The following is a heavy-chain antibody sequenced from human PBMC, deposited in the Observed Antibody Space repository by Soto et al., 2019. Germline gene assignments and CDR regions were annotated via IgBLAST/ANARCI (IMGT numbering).Heavy chain of an antibody. Sequence: QVQLVQSGAEVRKPGSSVNVSCTAFGGIFSTFIITWVRQAPGQGLEWMGGIIPLFNTSKYAQQFQGRVTMTADESTSTGYMELKSLTSEDTAVYYCARASRGSGDYDPYGMDVWGQGTTVTVSS. D-gene: IGHD3-16*01. J-gene: IGHJ6*02. CDR1: GGIFSTFI. CDR3: ARASRGSGDYDPYGMDV. V-gene: IGHV1-69*01. CDR2: IIPLFNTS.